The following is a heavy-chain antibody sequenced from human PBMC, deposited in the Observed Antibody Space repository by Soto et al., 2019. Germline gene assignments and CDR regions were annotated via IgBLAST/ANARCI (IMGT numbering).Heavy chain of an antibody. D-gene: IGHD3-3*01. CDR1: GYTFTSYA. Sequence: GASVKVSCKASGYTFTSYAMHWVRQAPGQRLEWMGWVNAGNGNTKYSQKFQGRVTITRDTSASTAYMELSSLRSEDTAVYYCARAFWSGYYRNAYYYMDVWGKGNTVTVSS. CDR2: VNAGNGNT. V-gene: IGHV1-3*01. J-gene: IGHJ6*03. CDR3: ARAFWSGYYRNAYYYMDV.